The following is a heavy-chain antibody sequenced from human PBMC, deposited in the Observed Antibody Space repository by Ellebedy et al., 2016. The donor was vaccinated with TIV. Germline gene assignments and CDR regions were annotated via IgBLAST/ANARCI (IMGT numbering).Heavy chain of an antibody. CDR1: GFTFSSYW. V-gene: IGHV3-7*03. Sequence: GESLKISXAASGFTFSSYWMSWVRQAPGKGLEWVANIKQDGSEKYYVDSVKGRFTISRDNAKNSLYLQMNSLRAEDTAVYYCARLLTSRTGTFDYWGQGTLVTVSS. J-gene: IGHJ4*02. CDR2: IKQDGSEK. D-gene: IGHD1-1*01. CDR3: ARLLTSRTGTFDY.